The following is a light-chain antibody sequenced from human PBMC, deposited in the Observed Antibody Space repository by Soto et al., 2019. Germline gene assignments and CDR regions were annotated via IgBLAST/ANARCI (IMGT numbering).Light chain of an antibody. CDR2: DFS. CDR1: ESVTDY. Sequence: EIVLTQSPATLSLSPGERGTLSCRASESVTDYLAWYQQKPGQAPRLLVYDFSNRAAGIPTRFSGGGSGTDFTLTISNVEPEDFAVYYCQQRSDWPWTFGQGTKVDNK. V-gene: IGKV3-11*01. CDR3: QQRSDWPWT. J-gene: IGKJ1*01.